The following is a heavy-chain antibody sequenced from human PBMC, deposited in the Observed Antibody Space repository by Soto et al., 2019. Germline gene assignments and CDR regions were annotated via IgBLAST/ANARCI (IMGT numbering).Heavy chain of an antibody. CDR1: GFTFSSYG. J-gene: IGHJ4*02. D-gene: IGHD6-19*01. CDR3: ARDRTPYSGGWPPPGY. V-gene: IGHV3-33*01. CDR2: IWYDGSNK. Sequence: QVQLVESGGGVVQPGRSLRLSCAASGFTFSSYGMHWVRQAPGKGQEWVAVIWYDGSNKYYAYSVKGRFTISSDNSKNTLDLQMNSLGDEDTAVYYCARDRTPYSGGWPPPGYWGQGTLGTVSS.